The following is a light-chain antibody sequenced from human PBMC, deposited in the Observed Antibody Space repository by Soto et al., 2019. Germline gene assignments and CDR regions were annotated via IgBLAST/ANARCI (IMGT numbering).Light chain of an antibody. CDR3: ETWDSNSVV. Sequence: QSVLTQSSSASASLGSSVRLTCTLSSGHSSYIIAWHQQQPGKAPRYLMKVEGSGSYDEGSGVPDRFSGSNSGADRYLTISNLQFEDEADYYCETWDSNSVVFGGGTKLTVL. CDR1: SGHSSYI. V-gene: IGLV4-60*02. CDR2: VEGSGSY. J-gene: IGLJ2*01.